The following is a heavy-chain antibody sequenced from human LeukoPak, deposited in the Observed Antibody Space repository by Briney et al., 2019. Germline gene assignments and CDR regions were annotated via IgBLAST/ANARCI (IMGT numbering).Heavy chain of an antibody. CDR2: IDTAGDT. J-gene: IGHJ4*02. CDR3: AKIAETSGIYGQGYDY. Sequence: GGSLRLSCAASGFTFSAYDMHWVRQATGKGLEWVSTIDTAGDTYYPGSVKGRFTISRENAKNSLYLQMNSLRAEDTAVYYCAKIAETSGIYGQGYDYWGQGTLVTVSS. CDR1: GFTFSAYD. V-gene: IGHV3-13*01. D-gene: IGHD1-26*01.